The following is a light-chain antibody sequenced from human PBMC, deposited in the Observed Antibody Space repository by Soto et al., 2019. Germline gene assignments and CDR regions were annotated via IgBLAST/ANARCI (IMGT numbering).Light chain of an antibody. V-gene: IGLV1-40*01. CDR2: GNT. CDR1: SSNIGAGYD. Sequence: QSVLTQPPSVSGAPGQRVTISCTGSSSNIGAGYDVHWYQQLPGTAPKLLIYGNTNRPSGVPDRFSGSKSGTSASLAITGLQAEDEADYYCHSYAGSYTLGVFGGGTKLTVL. J-gene: IGLJ2*01. CDR3: HSYAGSYTLGV.